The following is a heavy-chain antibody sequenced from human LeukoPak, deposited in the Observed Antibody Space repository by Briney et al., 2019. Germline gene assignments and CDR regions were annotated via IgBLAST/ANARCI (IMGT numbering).Heavy chain of an antibody. CDR1: GYIFTTHW. D-gene: IGHD1/OR15-1a*01. V-gene: IGHV5-51*01. CDR3: ATSESQTRFDY. Sequence: GESLQISGQGSGYIFTTHWIGWGRALPGKGLEGMGLIFPGDSETIYSPSLQGQVTISADKSINTAYLRWSSLKASDTAMYYCATSESQTRFDYWGQGTLVTVSS. J-gene: IGHJ4*02. CDR2: IFPGDSET.